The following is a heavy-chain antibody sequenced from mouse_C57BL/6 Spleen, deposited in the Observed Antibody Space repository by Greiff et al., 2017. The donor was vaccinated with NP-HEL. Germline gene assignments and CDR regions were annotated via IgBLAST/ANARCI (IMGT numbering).Heavy chain of an antibody. CDR1: GYTFSSYW. J-gene: IGHJ1*03. Sequence: QVQLQQPGAELVKPGASVKLSCKASGYTFSSYWMHWVKQRPGQGLEWIGMIHPNSGSTNYNEKFKSKATLTVAKSSSTADMQLSSLTSEDSAVYYCARRSDGSSYWYFDVWGTGTTVTVSS. CDR2: IHPNSGST. V-gene: IGHV1-64*01. CDR3: ARRSDGSSYWYFDV. D-gene: IGHD1-1*01.